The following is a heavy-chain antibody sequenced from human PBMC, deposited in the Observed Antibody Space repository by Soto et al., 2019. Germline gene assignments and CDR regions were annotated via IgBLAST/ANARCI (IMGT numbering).Heavy chain of an antibody. Sequence: SETLSLTCSVYGGSFSGHSWTWIRQSPGKGLEWIGDINHSGRVNYSPSLKSRVTISLDTSKNQFSLTLSAVTAADTAMYYCSTRAYDTNGYYRFDPWGKGTRVNVSS. D-gene: IGHD3-22*01. CDR2: INHSGRV. CDR3: STRAYDTNGYYRFDP. J-gene: IGHJ5*01. V-gene: IGHV4-34*01. CDR1: GGSFSGHS.